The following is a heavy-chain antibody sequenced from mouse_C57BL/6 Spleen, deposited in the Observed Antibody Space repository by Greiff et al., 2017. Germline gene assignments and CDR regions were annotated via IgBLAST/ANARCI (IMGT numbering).Heavy chain of an antibody. Sequence: QVQLQQPGAELVRPGTSVQLSCKASGYTFTSYWMPWVKQRPGQGLEWIGVIDPSDSYTNYNQKFKGHATLTIDTSSSTAYMQLSSLTSEDAAVYYCALITRWFADWGPGTLVTVSA. V-gene: IGHV1-59*01. CDR1: GYTFTSYW. CDR2: IDPSDSYT. D-gene: IGHD1-1*01. J-gene: IGHJ3*01. CDR3: ALITRWFAD.